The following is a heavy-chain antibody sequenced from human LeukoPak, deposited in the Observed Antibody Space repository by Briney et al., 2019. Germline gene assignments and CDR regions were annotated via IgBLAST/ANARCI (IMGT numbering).Heavy chain of an antibody. J-gene: IGHJ1*01. D-gene: IGHD6-13*01. CDR1: GGSISSGGYY. Sequence: SETLSLTCTVSGGSISSGGYYWSWIRQPPGKGLEWIGYIYHSGSTYYNPSLKSRVTISVDTSKNQFSLKLSSVTAADTAVYYCARDASSSWYHRYFQHWGQGTLVTVSS. CDR2: IYHSGST. CDR3: ARDASSSWYHRYFQH. V-gene: IGHV4-30-2*01.